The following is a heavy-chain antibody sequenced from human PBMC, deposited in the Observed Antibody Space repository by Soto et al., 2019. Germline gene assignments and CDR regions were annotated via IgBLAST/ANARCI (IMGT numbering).Heavy chain of an antibody. V-gene: IGHV1-3*01. CDR3: ARELDVVVPAATRYYYYYYGMDV. D-gene: IGHD2-2*01. J-gene: IGHJ6*02. Sequence: GTSVELGKRVDGDTFTSFTMHWVRQAPGQRLEWMGWINAGNGNTKYSQKFQGRVTITRDTSASTAYMELSSLRSEDTAVYYCARELDVVVPAATRYYYYYYGMDVWGQGTTVTVSS. CDR1: GDTFTSFT. CDR2: INAGNGNT.